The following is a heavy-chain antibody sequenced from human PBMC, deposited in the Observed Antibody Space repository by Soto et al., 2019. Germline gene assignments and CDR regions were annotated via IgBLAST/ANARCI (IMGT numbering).Heavy chain of an antibody. V-gene: IGHV4-34*01. Sequence: SETLSLTCAVYGVSFSGYYWSWIRQPPGKGLEWIGEINHSGSTNYNPSLKSRVTISVDTSKNQFSLKLSSVTAADTAVYYCARALVVPAAIENWFDPWGQGTLVTVSS. J-gene: IGHJ5*02. D-gene: IGHD2-2*01. CDR2: INHSGST. CDR3: ARALVVPAAIENWFDP. CDR1: GVSFSGYY.